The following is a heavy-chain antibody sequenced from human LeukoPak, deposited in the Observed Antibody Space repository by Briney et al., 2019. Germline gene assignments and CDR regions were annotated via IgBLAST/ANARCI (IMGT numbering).Heavy chain of an antibody. CDR1: GFTFSSYG. Sequence: PGGSLRLSCAASGFTFSSYGMHWVRQAPGKGLEWVAFIRYDGSNKYYADSVKGRFTISRDNSKNTLYLQMNSLRAEDTAVYYCAKDRSGYDKEAFDIWGQGTMVTVSS. CDR2: IRYDGSNK. D-gene: IGHD5-12*01. J-gene: IGHJ3*02. V-gene: IGHV3-30*02. CDR3: AKDRSGYDKEAFDI.